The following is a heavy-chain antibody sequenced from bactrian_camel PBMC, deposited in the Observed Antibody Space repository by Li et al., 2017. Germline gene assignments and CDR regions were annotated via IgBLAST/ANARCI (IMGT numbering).Heavy chain of an antibody. D-gene: IGHD2*01. Sequence: QVQLVESGGGSVQAGGSLNVSCVASGVTRNAYCIGWFRQGPGNEREGVASIYAGGGRPHYADSVKGRFTISLDNAKNTLYLRMNNLEPEDTALYYCATDVPQTGGRVVRGPAPKCDFSYWGQGTQVTVS. V-gene: IGHV3S63*01. J-gene: IGHJ6*01. CDR3: ATDVPQTGGRVVRGPAPKCDFSY. CDR2: IYAGGGRP. CDR1: GVTRNAYC.